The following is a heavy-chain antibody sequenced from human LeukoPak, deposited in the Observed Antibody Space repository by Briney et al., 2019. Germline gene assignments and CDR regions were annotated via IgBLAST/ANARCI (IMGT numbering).Heavy chain of an antibody. D-gene: IGHD3-10*01. Sequence: ASGKVSCKAAGYTFTGYYMHWVRQAPGQGREWMGIINPSGGSTNYAQKFQGRVTMTRDTSTSTIYMEVSSLRSEDTAVYYCATSFRAVNWFDPWGQGTLVTVSS. CDR1: GYTFTGYY. CDR2: INPSGGST. J-gene: IGHJ5*02. CDR3: ATSFRAVNWFDP. V-gene: IGHV1-46*01.